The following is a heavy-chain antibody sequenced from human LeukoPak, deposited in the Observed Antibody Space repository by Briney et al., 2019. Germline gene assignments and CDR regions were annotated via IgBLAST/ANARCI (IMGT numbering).Heavy chain of an antibody. D-gene: IGHD5-24*01. CDR1: GGSISSGGYS. J-gene: IGHJ4*02. Sequence: PSQTLSLTCAVSGGSISSGGYSWSWIRQRPGKGLEWIGYIYHSGSTYYNPSLKSRVTISVDRSKNQFSLKLSSVTAADTAVYYCARVGDRYNYIDYWGQGTLVTVSS. CDR2: IYHSGST. CDR3: ARVGDRYNYIDY. V-gene: IGHV4-30-2*01.